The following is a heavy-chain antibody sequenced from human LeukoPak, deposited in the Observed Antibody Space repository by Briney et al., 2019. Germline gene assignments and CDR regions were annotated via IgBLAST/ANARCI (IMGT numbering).Heavy chain of an antibody. Sequence: GGSLRLSCAASGFTFSSHAMSWVRQTPGKGLEWISAISGSGGSTFYADSVKGRFTVSRDNSKNTVYLQMNSLRAEDTALYYCAKHRNFGELSPFDSWGQGTLVTVSS. CDR1: GFTFSSHA. D-gene: IGHD3-10*01. J-gene: IGHJ4*02. CDR3: AKHRNFGELSPFDS. V-gene: IGHV3-23*01. CDR2: ISGSGGST.